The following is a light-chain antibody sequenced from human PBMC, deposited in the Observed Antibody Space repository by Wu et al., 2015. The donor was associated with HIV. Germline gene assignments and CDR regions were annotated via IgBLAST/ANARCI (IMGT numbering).Light chain of an antibody. CDR1: QSISSW. J-gene: IGKJ1*01. V-gene: IGKV1-5*03. CDR2: KAS. CDR3: QQYNGYSPVWT. Sequence: DIQMTQSPSTLSASVGDRVTITCRASQSISSWLAWYQQKPGKAPKLLIYKASSLESGVPSRFSGSGSGTEFTLTISSLQPDDFATYYCQQYNGYSPVWTFGQGTKVEIK.